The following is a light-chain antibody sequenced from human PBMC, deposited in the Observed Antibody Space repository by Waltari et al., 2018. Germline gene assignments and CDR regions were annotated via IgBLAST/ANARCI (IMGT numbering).Light chain of an antibody. CDR1: SSDGGGYNY. Sequence: TNSCTETSSDGGGYNYVSWYQQHPGEAPKLLIYEVSKRPSGVPNRFSGSKSGNTASLTVSGLQAEDEGDYYCSSYAGRNTLFGGGTKLTVL. CDR2: EVS. CDR3: SSYAGRNTL. V-gene: IGLV2-8*01. J-gene: IGLJ2*01.